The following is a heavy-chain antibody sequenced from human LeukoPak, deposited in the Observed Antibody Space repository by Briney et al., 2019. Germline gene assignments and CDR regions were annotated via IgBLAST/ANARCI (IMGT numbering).Heavy chain of an antibody. J-gene: IGHJ5*02. CDR2: MSYDGSNK. D-gene: IGHD5-12*01. V-gene: IGHV3-30-3*01. Sequence: GGSLRLSCAASGFTFSSYAMHWVRQAPGKGLEWVAVMSYDGSNKYYADSVKGRFTISRDNSKNTLYLQMNSLRAEDTAVYYCASGYSGYDPLRFDPWGQGTLVTVSS. CDR1: GFTFSSYA. CDR3: ASGYSGYDPLRFDP.